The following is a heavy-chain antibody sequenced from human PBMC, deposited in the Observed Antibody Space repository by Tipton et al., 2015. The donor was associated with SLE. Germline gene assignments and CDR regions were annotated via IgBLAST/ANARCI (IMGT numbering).Heavy chain of an antibody. J-gene: IGHJ4*02. CDR3: ARPLGATTWCFDY. CDR1: GFTFSSYA. D-gene: IGHD1-26*01. Sequence: SLRLSCAASGFTFSSYAMHWVRQAPGKGLEWVAVISYDGSNKYYADSVKGRFTISRDNSKNTLYLQMNSLRAEDTAVYYCARPLGATTWCFDYWGQGTLVTVSS. V-gene: IGHV3-30-3*01. CDR2: ISYDGSNK.